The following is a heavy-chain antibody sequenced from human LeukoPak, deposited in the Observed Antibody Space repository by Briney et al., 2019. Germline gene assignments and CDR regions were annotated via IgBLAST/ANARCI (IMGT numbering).Heavy chain of an antibody. CDR1: GYTFTMYG. CDR3: ARGEITASLYYFDF. V-gene: IGHV1-18*01. D-gene: IGHD6-6*01. J-gene: IGHJ4*02. CDR2: VSGYTGNT. Sequence: ASVKVSCKTSGYTFTMYGVSWVRQAPGQGLEWMGWVSGYTGNTNYAERFQGRVTMTIDTSTSTVYMELTSVRSDDTAVYYCARGEITASLYYFDFWGQGTLVSVS.